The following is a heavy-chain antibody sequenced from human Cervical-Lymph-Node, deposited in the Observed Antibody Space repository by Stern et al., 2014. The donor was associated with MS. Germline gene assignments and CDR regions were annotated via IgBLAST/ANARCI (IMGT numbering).Heavy chain of an antibody. V-gene: IGHV1-69*01. D-gene: IGHD4-17*01. Sequence: VQLVESGAEVKKPGSSVKVSCKASGGTFSTQAINWVRQAPGLGLEWVGGIIPIFGTPNYAQKVQDRVTITADESTSTAYMDLSSLRSEDTAVYYCATPSTVTVGGMDVWGQGTTVTVSS. CDR2: IIPIFGTP. J-gene: IGHJ6*02. CDR1: GGTFSTQA. CDR3: ATPSTVTVGGMDV.